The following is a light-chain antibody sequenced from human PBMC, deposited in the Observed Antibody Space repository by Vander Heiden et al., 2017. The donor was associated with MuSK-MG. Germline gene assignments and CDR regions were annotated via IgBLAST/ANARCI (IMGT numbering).Light chain of an antibody. CDR3: AAWDDSLSGSV. J-gene: IGLJ1*01. CDR1: NSNIGSNT. Sequence: QSVLTQPPSASGTPGQRLTISCSGSNSNIGSNTVNWYQHLPGTAPKLLIYSNNQRPSGVPDRFSGSKSGTSASLAISGLQSEDEADYYCAAWDDSLSGSVFGTGTQVTVL. CDR2: SNN. V-gene: IGLV1-44*01.